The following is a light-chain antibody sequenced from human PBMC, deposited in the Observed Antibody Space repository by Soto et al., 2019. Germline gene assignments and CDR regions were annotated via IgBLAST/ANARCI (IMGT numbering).Light chain of an antibody. CDR3: QQYNSYPWT. Sequence: DIQMSQSPSTLSASVGDRVAIICRASQSISSWLAWYQQKPGKAPKLLMSKASSLESGVPSRFSGSGSGTEFTLTIRSLQPDDFATYYCQQYNSYPWTFGQGTKVDI. CDR1: QSISSW. V-gene: IGKV1-5*03. CDR2: KAS. J-gene: IGKJ1*01.